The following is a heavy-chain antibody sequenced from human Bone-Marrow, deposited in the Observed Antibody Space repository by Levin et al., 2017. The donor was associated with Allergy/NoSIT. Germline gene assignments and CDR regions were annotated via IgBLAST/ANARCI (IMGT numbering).Heavy chain of an antibody. D-gene: IGHD4-17*01. CDR3: AKEGVRQDGDRRDYYDA. CDR1: GLTFNIYA. CDR2: ISNSGDYT. J-gene: IGHJ5*02. V-gene: IGHV3-23*01. Sequence: GESLKISCAASGLTFNIYAMSWVRQAPGKGLEWVSAISNSGDYTYHSDSAKGRFIISRDNAKNTVFLEMSSLRGDDTAIYFCAKEGVRQDGDRRDYYDAWGRGTLVIVSS.